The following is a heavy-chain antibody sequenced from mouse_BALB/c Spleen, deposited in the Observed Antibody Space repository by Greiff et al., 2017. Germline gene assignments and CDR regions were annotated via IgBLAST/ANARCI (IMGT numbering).Heavy chain of an antibody. J-gene: IGHJ3*01. CDR2: IWAGGST. D-gene: IGHD2-1*01. Sequence: QVQLKQSGPGLVAPSQSLSITCTVSGFSLTSYGVHWVRQPPGKGLEWLGVIWAGGSTNYNSALMSRLSISKDNSKSQVFLKMNSLQTDDTAMYYCARANYGNLAWFAYWGQGTLVTVSA. V-gene: IGHV2-9*02. CDR3: ARANYGNLAWFAY. CDR1: GFSLTSYG.